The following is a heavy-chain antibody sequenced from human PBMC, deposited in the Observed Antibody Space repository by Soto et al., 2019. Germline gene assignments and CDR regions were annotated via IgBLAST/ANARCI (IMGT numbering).Heavy chain of an antibody. CDR3: CKPYAYYPMDV. CDR1: GFIFTNYW. CDR2: IYPGDSDT. J-gene: IGHJ6*02. V-gene: IGHV5-51*01. Sequence: PGESLKISCKASGFIFTNYWIGWVRQLPGKGLEWMGIIYPGDSDTKNSPSFQGQVTMYLQMNSLRAEDTAVYYCARVDCTGGSCKPYAYYPMDVWGQGTTVTVSS. D-gene: IGHD2-15*01.